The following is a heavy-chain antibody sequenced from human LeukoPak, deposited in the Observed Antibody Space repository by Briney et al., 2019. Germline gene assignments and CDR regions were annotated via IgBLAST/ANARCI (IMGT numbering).Heavy chain of an antibody. D-gene: IGHD3-22*01. CDR2: ISAYNGNT. V-gene: IGHV1-18*01. J-gene: IGHJ3*02. CDR3: AKDQDNYYDSSGKTGDACAFDI. Sequence: ASVKVSCKASGYTFTSYGISWVRQAPGQGLEWMGWISAYNGNTNYAQMLQGRVTMTTDTSTSTAYMELRSLRSDDTAVYYCAKDQDNYYDSSGKTGDACAFDIWGQGTMVTVSS. CDR1: GYTFTSYG.